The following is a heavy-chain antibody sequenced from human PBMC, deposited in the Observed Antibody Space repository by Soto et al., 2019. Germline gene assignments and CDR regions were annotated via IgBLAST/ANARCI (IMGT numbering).Heavy chain of an antibody. J-gene: IGHJ5*02. CDR2: INHSGST. CDR3: ARGRVYDYIWVAASGSRSPNWFDP. CDR1: GGSFSGYY. V-gene: IGHV4-34*01. Sequence: QVQLQQWGAGLLKPSETLSLTCAVYGGSFSGYYWSWIRQPPGKGLEWIGEINHSGSTNYNPSLKSRVTISVDTSKNQFSLKLSSVTAADTAVYYCARGRVYDYIWVAASGSRSPNWFDPWGQGTLVTVSS. D-gene: IGHD3-16*01.